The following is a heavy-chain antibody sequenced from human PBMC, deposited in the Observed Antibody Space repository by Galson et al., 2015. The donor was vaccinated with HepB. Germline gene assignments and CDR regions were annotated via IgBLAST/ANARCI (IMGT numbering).Heavy chain of an antibody. CDR3: ARDPGGDNYGDYSWFDP. D-gene: IGHD4-17*01. V-gene: IGHV3-33*01. CDR2: IWYDGSNK. CDR1: GFTFSSYG. J-gene: IGHJ5*02. Sequence: SLRLSCAASGFTFSSYGMHWVRQAPGKGLEWVAVIWYDGSNKYYADSVKGRFTISRDNSKNTLYLQMNSLRAEDTAVYYCARDPGGDNYGDYSWFDPWGQGTLVTVSS.